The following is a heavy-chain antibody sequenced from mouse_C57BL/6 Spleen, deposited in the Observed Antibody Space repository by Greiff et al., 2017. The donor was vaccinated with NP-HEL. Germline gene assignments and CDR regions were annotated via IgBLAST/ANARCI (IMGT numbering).Heavy chain of an antibody. D-gene: IGHD2-2*01. Sequence: QVQLKESGAELVKPGASVKISCKASGYAFSSYWMNWVKQRPGKGLEWIGQIYPGDGDTNYNGKFKGKATLTADKSSSTAYMQLSSLTSEDSAVYFCARSTMVEGFAYWGQGTLVTVSA. CDR2: IYPGDGDT. CDR3: ARSTMVEGFAY. CDR1: GYAFSSYW. V-gene: IGHV1-80*01. J-gene: IGHJ3*01.